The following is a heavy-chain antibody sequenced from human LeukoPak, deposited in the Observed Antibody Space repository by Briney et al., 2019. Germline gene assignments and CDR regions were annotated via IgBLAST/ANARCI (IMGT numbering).Heavy chain of an antibody. D-gene: IGHD3-10*01. CDR2: ISYDGSNK. CDR3: ATWPGAWYGEDS. V-gene: IGHV3-30*14. J-gene: IGHJ4*02. Sequence: GGSLRLSCAASGFTFSSYAMHWVRQAPGKGLEWVAVISYDGSNKYYADSVKGRFTISRDTSKNTVYLQMNSLRAEDTAVYYCATWPGAWYGEDSWGQGTLVTVSS. CDR1: GFTFSSYA.